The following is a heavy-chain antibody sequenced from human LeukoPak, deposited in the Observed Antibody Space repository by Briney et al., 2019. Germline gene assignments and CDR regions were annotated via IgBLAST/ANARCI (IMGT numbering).Heavy chain of an antibody. Sequence: GGSLRLSCAASGFTFSRYWMNWVRQAPGKGLEWVANIKQDGSEKYYVDSVKGRFTISRDNAKNSLFLQMNSLRAEDMALYYCAKDEFVASDFTGAFDIWGQGTMVTVSS. CDR2: IKQDGSEK. CDR3: AKDEFVASDFTGAFDI. J-gene: IGHJ3*02. V-gene: IGHV3-7*03. CDR1: GFTFSRYW. D-gene: IGHD2-8*02.